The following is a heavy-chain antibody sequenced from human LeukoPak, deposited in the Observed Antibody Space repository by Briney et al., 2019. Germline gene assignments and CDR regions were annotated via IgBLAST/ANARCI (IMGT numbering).Heavy chain of an antibody. D-gene: IGHD2-2*01. J-gene: IGHJ4*02. CDR1: GGSISSYY. CDR3: ARWSGYALD. CDR2: IYYSGST. V-gene: IGHV4-59*01. Sequence: SETLSLTCTVSGGSISSYYWSWIRQPPGKGLEWIGYIYYSGSTNYNPSLKSRVTMSIDTSKNQCSLKLSSVPAADTAVYYCARWSGYALDWGQGTLVTVSS.